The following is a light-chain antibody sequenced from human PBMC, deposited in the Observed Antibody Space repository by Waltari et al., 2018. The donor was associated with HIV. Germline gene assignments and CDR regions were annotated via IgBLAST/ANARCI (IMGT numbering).Light chain of an antibody. CDR3: SLYMGGGIWV. V-gene: IGLV8-61*01. J-gene: IGLJ3*02. CDR2: STN. Sequence: VSPGGTVTLTCGLSSGSVSASYCPSWYQQTPGQAPRTLIYSTNTRSSGVPDRFSGSILGNKAALTITGAQADDESVYYCSLYMGGGIWVFGGGTKLTVL. CDR1: SGSVSASYC.